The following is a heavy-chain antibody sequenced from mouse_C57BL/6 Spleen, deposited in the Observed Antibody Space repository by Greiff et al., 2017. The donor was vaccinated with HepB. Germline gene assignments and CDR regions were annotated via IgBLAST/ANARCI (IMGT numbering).Heavy chain of an antibody. V-gene: IGHV1-59*01. J-gene: IGHJ3*01. Sequence: QVQLKQPGAELVRPGTSVKLSCKASGYTFTSYWMHWVKQRPGQGLEWIGVIDPSDSYTNYNQKFKGKATLTVDTSSSTAYMQLSSLTSEDSAVYYCARWLDSSGPPFAYWGQGTLVTVSA. CDR3: ARWLDSSGPPFAY. CDR1: GYTFTSYW. D-gene: IGHD3-2*02. CDR2: IDPSDSYT.